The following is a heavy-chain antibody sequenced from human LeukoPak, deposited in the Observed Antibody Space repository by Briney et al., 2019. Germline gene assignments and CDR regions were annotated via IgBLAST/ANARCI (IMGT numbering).Heavy chain of an antibody. J-gene: IGHJ6*04. CDR2: ISSSGSTE. Sequence: GGSLRLSCAASGFTFSSYEMNWVRQAPGKGLEWVSYISSSGSTEHYADSVKGRFTISRDNAKNSLYLQMNSLRAEDTAVYYCAELGITMIGGVWGKGTTVTISS. V-gene: IGHV3-48*03. CDR3: AELGITMIGGV. CDR1: GFTFSSYE. D-gene: IGHD3-10*02.